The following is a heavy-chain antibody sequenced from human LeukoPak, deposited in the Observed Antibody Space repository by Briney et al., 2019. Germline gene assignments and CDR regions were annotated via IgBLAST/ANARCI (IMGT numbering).Heavy chain of an antibody. J-gene: IGHJ4*02. CDR2: IRYDGSNK. Sequence: PGGSLRLPCAASGFTFSSYGMHWVRQAPGKGLEWVAFIRYDGSNKYYADSVKGRFTISRDNSKNTLYLQMNSLRAEDTAVYYCAKGLLELSDYWGQGTLVTVSS. CDR3: AKGLLELSDY. D-gene: IGHD1-7*01. V-gene: IGHV3-30*02. CDR1: GFTFSSYG.